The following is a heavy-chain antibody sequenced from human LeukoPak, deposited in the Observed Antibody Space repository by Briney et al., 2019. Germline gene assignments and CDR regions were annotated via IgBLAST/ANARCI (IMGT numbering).Heavy chain of an antibody. Sequence: ASVKVSCKASGYSFTDYYMHWVRQAPGQGLEWMGWINPNSGGTNYAQKFQGRVTMTRDTSTSTVYMELSSLRSEDTAVYYCARVEQWLRTGFDPWGQGTLVTVSS. CDR2: INPNSGGT. CDR3: ARVEQWLRTGFDP. J-gene: IGHJ5*02. D-gene: IGHD6-19*01. V-gene: IGHV1-2*02. CDR1: GYSFTDYY.